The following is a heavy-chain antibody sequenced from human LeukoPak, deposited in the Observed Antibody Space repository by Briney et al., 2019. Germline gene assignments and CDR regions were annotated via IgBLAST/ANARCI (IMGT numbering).Heavy chain of an antibody. D-gene: IGHD1-26*01. CDR1: GFIFSRYG. J-gene: IGHJ3*02. Sequence: GGSLRLSCAASGFIFSRYGMSWVRQAPGKGLEWVSTISGSGGSTKYADSVKGRFIISRDNSKNTLYLQMNSLRAEDTAVYYCAKDRELLKHGDAFRIWGQGTMVIVSS. CDR3: AKDRELLKHGDAFRI. CDR2: ISGSGGST. V-gene: IGHV3-23*01.